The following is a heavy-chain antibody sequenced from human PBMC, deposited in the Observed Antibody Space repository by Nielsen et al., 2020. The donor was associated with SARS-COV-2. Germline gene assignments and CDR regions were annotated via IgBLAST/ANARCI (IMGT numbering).Heavy chain of an antibody. D-gene: IGHD6-19*01. CDR1: GGSISSVDYY. Sequence: SETLSLTCTVSGGSISSVDYYWSWIRQHPGKGLEWIGDIYYSGSTYYNPSLKSRVTISVDTSKNQFSLKLSSVTAADTAVYYCARDGGVAGTVDYWGQGTLVTVSS. J-gene: IGHJ4*02. CDR3: ARDGGVAGTVDY. CDR2: IYYSGST. V-gene: IGHV4-31*03.